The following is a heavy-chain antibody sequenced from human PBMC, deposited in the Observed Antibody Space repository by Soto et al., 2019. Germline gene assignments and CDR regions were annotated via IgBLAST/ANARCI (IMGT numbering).Heavy chain of an antibody. V-gene: IGHV4-31*03. CDR3: ARGVLHYDFWSGPIDY. Sequence: SETLSLTCTVSGGSISSGGYYWSWIRQHPGKSLEWIGYIYYSGSTYYNPSLKSRVTISVDTSKNQFSLKLSSVTAADTAVYYCARGVLHYDFWSGPIDYWGQGTLVTVSS. CDR2: IYYSGST. J-gene: IGHJ4*02. CDR1: GGSISSGGYY. D-gene: IGHD3-3*01.